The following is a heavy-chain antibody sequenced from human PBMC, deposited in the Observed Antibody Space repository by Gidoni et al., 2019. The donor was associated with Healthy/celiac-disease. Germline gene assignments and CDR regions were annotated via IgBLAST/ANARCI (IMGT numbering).Heavy chain of an antibody. V-gene: IGHV4-39*01. CDR3: ARLSIQADY. CDR1: GGSISSSSYY. D-gene: IGHD5-18*01. J-gene: IGHJ4*02. Sequence: QLQLQESGPGLVKPSETLSLTCTVSGGSISSSSYYWGWIRQPPGKGLEWIGSIYYSGSTYYHPTLKSRVTISVDTSKNQFSLKLSSVTAADTAVYYCARLSIQADYWGQGTLVTVSS. CDR2: IYYSGST.